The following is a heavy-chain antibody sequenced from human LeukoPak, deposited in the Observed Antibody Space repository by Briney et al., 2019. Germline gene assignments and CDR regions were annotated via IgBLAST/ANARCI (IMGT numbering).Heavy chain of an antibody. CDR3: ASYYDSTYFDY. D-gene: IGHD3-22*01. J-gene: IGHJ4*02. CDR1: GFTFSSYS. CDR2: ISSCSYI. V-gene: IGHV3-21*01. Sequence: GGSLRLSCAASGFTFSSYSMNWVRQAPGKGLEWVSSISSCSYIYYADSVKGRFTISRDNAKNSLYLQMNSLRAEDTAVYYCASYYDSTYFDYWGQGTLVTVSS.